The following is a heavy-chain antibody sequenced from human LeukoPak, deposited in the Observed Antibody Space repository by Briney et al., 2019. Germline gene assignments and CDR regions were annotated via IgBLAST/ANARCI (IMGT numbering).Heavy chain of an antibody. CDR1: GGSISSYY. CDR3: ARTKPAYCGGDCYPGWFDP. Sequence: SETLSLTCTVSGGSISSYYWGWIRQPPGKGLEWIGYIYYSGSTNYNPSLKSRVTISVDTSKNQFSLKLSSVTAADTAVYYCARTKPAYCGGDCYPGWFDPWGQGTLVTVSS. J-gene: IGHJ5*02. V-gene: IGHV4-59*01. D-gene: IGHD2-21*02. CDR2: IYYSGST.